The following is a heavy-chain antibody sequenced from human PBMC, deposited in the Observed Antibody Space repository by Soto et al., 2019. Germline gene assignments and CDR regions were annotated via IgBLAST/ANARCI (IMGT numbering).Heavy chain of an antibody. D-gene: IGHD6-6*01. CDR1: GYTLTELS. V-gene: IGHV1-3*01. Sequence: ASVKVSCKVSGYTLTELSMHWVRQAPGKGLEWMGWINAGNGNTKYSQKFQGRVTITRDTSASTAYMELSSLRSEDTAVYYCARSSSIAARPPDYWSQGTLVTVSS. J-gene: IGHJ4*02. CDR2: INAGNGNT. CDR3: ARSSSIAARPPDY.